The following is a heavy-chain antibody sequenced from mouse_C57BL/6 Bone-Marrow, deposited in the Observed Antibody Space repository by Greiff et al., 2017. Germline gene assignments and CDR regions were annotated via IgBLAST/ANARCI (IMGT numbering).Heavy chain of an antibody. D-gene: IGHD1-1*02. J-gene: IGHJ3*01. CDR1: GYTFTSYW. Sequence: EVQLQQSGTVLARPGASVKMSCKTSGYTFTSYWMHWVKQRPGQGLEWIGAIYPGNSDTSYNQKFKGKAKLTAVTSASTAYMELSSLTNEYSAVYYCTIWVCSWFAYWGQGTLVTVSA. V-gene: IGHV1-5*01. CDR3: TIWVCSWFAY. CDR2: IYPGNSDT.